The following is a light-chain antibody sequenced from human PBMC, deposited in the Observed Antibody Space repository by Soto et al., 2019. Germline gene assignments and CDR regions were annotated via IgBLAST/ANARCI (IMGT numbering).Light chain of an antibody. CDR1: RSLDSGQ. Sequence: EIVLTQSPGTLSLSPGESATLSCRASRSLDSGQLAWYQQKLGQAPRVLIYGASSRATGIPDRFSGSGSGTDFTLTISRLEPEDFAVYYCQQYGSSPPITFGGGTKVDIK. CDR3: QQYGSSPPIT. V-gene: IGKV3-20*01. CDR2: GAS. J-gene: IGKJ4*01.